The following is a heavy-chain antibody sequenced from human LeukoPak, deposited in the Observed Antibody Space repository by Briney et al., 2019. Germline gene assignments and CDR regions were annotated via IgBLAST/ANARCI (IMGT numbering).Heavy chain of an antibody. V-gene: IGHV3-21*01. CDR2: ISSSSTSI. Sequence: GGSLRLSCAASGFTFSPYTMNWVRQAPGKGLEWVSSISSSSTSIYYADSLKGRFTISRDNAKNSVYLQMNSLTAEDMAVYYCARDHSYYFDYWGQGTLVTVSS. CDR1: GFTFSPYT. J-gene: IGHJ4*02. D-gene: IGHD2-21*01. CDR3: ARDHSYYFDY.